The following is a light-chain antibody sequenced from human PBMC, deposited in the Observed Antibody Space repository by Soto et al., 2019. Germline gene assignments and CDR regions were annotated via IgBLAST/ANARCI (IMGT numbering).Light chain of an antibody. V-gene: IGKV3-15*01. Sequence: EIVMTQSPGTLSVSLGESVTLSCRASQSVSRNLAWYQQRPGQVPRLLFYAASTRATDVPGTFSGSGSGTEFTLTISSLQSEDFAVYYCQQFEKWPFTFGQGTKLEIK. CDR3: QQFEKWPFT. CDR2: AAS. CDR1: QSVSRN. J-gene: IGKJ2*01.